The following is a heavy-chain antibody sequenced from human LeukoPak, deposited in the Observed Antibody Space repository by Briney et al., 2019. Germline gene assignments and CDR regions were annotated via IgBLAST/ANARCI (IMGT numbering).Heavy chain of an antibody. CDR2: IYYSGST. CDR1: GGSISSGSYY. CDR3: ARELVGATNDAFDI. V-gene: IGHV4-61*01. D-gene: IGHD1-26*01. Sequence: PSQTLSLTCTVSGGSISSGSYYWSWIRQPPGKGLEWIGYIYYSGSTNYNPSLKSRVTISVDTSKNQFSLKLSSVTAADTAVYYCARELVGATNDAFDIWGQGTMVTVSS. J-gene: IGHJ3*02.